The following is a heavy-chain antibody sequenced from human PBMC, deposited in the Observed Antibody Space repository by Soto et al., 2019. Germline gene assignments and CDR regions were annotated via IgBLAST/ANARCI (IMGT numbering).Heavy chain of an antibody. CDR1: GFPFSTND. V-gene: IGHV3-23*05. J-gene: IGHJ5*02. D-gene: IGHD6-19*01. CDR3: AKTEGWFTA. CDR2: IDVTSTFS. Sequence: PGGSLRLSCVASGFPFSTNDMTLVRQSPGKGLEWVSTIDVTSTFSNYAASVEGRFTISRDNSRNTVYLQMNSLRADDTAVYFCAKTEGWFTAWGQGNLVTVSS.